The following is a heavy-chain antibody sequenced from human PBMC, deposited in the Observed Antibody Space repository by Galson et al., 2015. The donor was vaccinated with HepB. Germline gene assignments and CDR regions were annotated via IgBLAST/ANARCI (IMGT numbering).Heavy chain of an antibody. J-gene: IGHJ3*02. V-gene: IGHV4-31*03. CDR2: IYNSGST. D-gene: IGHD2-2*01. Sequence: TLSLTCTVSGASISSGDYYWNWIRQHPGKGLEWIGNIYNSGSTYYNPSLKSRVTMSVDTSKNQFSLNLSSVTAADTAVYYCARETVLPGAMSAFGIWGQGTMVSVSS. CDR1: GASISSGDYY. CDR3: ARETVLPGAMSAFGI.